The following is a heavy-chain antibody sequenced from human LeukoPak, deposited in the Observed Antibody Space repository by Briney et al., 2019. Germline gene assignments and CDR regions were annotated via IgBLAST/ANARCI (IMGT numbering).Heavy chain of an antibody. D-gene: IGHD6-6*01. CDR3: AKDREYSSSSVDY. CDR1: GFTFDDYA. J-gene: IGHJ4*02. CDR2: ISWNSGSI. V-gene: IGHV3-9*01. Sequence: PGRSLRLSCAASGFTFDDYAMHWVRQAPGKGLEWVSGISWNSGSIGYADSVKGRFTISRDNAKNSLYLQMNSLGAEDTAVYYCAKDREYSSSSVDYWGQGTLVTVSS.